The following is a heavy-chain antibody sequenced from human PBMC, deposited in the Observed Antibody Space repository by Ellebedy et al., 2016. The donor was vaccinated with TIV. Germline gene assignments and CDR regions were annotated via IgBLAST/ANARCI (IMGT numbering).Heavy chain of an antibody. CDR2: INPNSGDT. CDR1: RYTFTAYY. D-gene: IGHD2-2*01. CDR3: AGDGVPAPGYHYYGMDV. J-gene: IGHJ6*02. Sequence: AASVKVSCKTSRYTFTAYYMHWVRQAPGQGLEWMGWINPNSGDTNYAQKFQGRVTMTRDTSISTAYMELSRLRSDDTAVYYCAGDGVPAPGYHYYGMDVWGQGTTVTVSS. V-gene: IGHV1-2*02.